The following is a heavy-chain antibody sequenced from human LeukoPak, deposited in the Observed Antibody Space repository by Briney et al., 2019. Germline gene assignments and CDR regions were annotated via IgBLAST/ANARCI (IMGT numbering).Heavy chain of an antibody. Sequence: SETLSLTCTVSGGSIGSSSYYWGWIRQPPGKGLEWIGSIYYSGSTYYNPSLKSRVTISVDTSKNQFSLKLSSVTAADTAVYYCASVYSSSWYVWFDPWGQGTLVTVSS. D-gene: IGHD6-13*01. J-gene: IGHJ5*02. CDR2: IYYSGST. CDR3: ASVYSSSWYVWFDP. CDR1: GGSIGSSSYY. V-gene: IGHV4-39*01.